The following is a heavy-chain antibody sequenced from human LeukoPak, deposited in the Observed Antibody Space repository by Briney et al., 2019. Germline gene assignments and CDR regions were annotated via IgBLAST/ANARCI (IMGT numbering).Heavy chain of an antibody. CDR2: IYYSGST. CDR1: GGSISSYY. D-gene: IGHD6-13*01. Sequence: SETLSLTCTVSGGSISSYYWSWIRQPPGKGLEWIGYIYYSGSTNYNPSLKSRVTISVDTSKNQFSLKLSSVTAADTAVYYCAGWPRNLAAAGTGFDYWGQGTLVTVSS. J-gene: IGHJ4*02. V-gene: IGHV4-59*08. CDR3: AGWPRNLAAAGTGFDY.